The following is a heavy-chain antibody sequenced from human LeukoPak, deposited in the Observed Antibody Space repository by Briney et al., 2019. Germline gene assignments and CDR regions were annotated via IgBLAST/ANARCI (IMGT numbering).Heavy chain of an antibody. J-gene: IGHJ4*02. CDR2: IYYSGST. Sequence: SETLSLTCTVSGGSISSYYWSWIRQPPGKGLEWIGYIYYSGSTNYNPSLKSRVTISIDTSKNQFSLKLSSVTAADTAVYYCARDGRFPPEVLPRYLDYWGQGTLVTVSS. CDR3: ARDGRFPPEVLPRYLDY. V-gene: IGHV4-59*12. CDR1: GGSISSYY. D-gene: IGHD1-26*01.